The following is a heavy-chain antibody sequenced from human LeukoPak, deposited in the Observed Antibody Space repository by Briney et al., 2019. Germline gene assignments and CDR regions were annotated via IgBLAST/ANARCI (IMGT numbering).Heavy chain of an antibody. J-gene: IGHJ4*02. CDR1: GFTFTSST. Sequence: SVNVSCEASGFTFTSSTILWVRQARGQRLEWIGWIVVGSGNTNYAQKFQERVIITRDMSTTTVYMELSSLRSEDTAVYYCAGTPWFGELTLDYWGQGTLVTVSS. CDR2: IVVGSGNT. V-gene: IGHV1-58*02. CDR3: AGTPWFGELTLDY. D-gene: IGHD3-10*01.